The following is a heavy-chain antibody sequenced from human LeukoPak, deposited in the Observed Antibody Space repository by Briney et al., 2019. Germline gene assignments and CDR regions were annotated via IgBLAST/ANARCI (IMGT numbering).Heavy chain of an antibody. V-gene: IGHV1-8*02. D-gene: IGHD6-13*01. CDR2: MNPNSGNT. J-gene: IGHJ6*03. CDR3: ARNIAAAGNYYYYYMDV. Sequence: ASVKVSCKASGYTFTGYYMHWVRQATGQGLEWMGWMNPNSGNTGYAQKFQGRVTMTRNTSISTAYMELSSLRSEDTAVYYCARNIAAAGNYYYYYMDVWGKGTTVTISS. CDR1: GYTFTGYY.